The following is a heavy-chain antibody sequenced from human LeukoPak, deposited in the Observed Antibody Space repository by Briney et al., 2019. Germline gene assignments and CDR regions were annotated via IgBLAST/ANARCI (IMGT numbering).Heavy chain of an antibody. V-gene: IGHV3-30*02. Sequence: GGSLRLSCAASGFTFSSYGMHWVRQAPGKGLEWVAFIRYDGSNKYYADSVKGRFTISRDNAKNSLYLQMNSLRAEDTAVYYCASSYYSSGLYYFDYWGQGTLVTVSS. CDR2: IRYDGSNK. CDR1: GFTFSSYG. J-gene: IGHJ4*02. CDR3: ASSYYSSGLYYFDY. D-gene: IGHD3-22*01.